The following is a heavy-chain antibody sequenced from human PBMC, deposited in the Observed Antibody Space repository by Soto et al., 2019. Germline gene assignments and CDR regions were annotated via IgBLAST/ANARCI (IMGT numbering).Heavy chain of an antibody. CDR1: VFTFISYA. V-gene: IGHV3-23*01. Sequence: GWSLRLSCASSVFTFISYAMSWVRQAPGKGLEWVSAISGSGGSTYYADSVKGRLTISRDNSKNTLYLQMNSLRAEDTAVYYCANGSRFDPWGQGTLVTVSS. D-gene: IGHD3-10*01. CDR2: ISGSGGST. J-gene: IGHJ5*02. CDR3: ANGSRFDP.